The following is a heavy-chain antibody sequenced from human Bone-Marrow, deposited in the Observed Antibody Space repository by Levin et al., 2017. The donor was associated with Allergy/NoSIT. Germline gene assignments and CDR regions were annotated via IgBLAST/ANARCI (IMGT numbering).Heavy chain of an antibody. CDR3: ARWRHSSGYYLTYYFDY. Sequence: SETLSLTCTVSGGSISSSSYYWGWIRQPPGKGLEWIGSIYFSGSTYYNPSLKSRVTISVDTSKNQFSLKLSSVTAADTAVYYCARWRHSSGYYLTYYFDYWGQGTLVTVSS. CDR2: IYFSGST. CDR1: GGSISSSSYY. D-gene: IGHD3-22*01. J-gene: IGHJ4*02. V-gene: IGHV4-39*07.